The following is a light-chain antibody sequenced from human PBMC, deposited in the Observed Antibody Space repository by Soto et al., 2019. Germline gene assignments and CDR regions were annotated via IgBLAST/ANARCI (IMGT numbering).Light chain of an antibody. CDR3: QQYTLYWT. V-gene: IGKV1-5*01. CDR2: DAS. J-gene: IGKJ1*01. Sequence: DIQMTQSPSTLSASIGYRLSITFRASQSIARGLAWYQQKPGKAPRLLIYDASSLESGVPLRLSRNGSGTEFTLTISSLQPDDFATYYCQQYTLYWTFGQGTKVDTK. CDR1: QSIARG.